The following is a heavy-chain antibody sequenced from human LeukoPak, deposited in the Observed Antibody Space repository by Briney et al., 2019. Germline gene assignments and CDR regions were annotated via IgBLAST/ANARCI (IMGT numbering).Heavy chain of an antibody. V-gene: IGHV1-46*01. J-gene: IGHJ2*01. CDR3: ARDLGYYDSSCYPYWYFDL. CDR2: INPSGGST. D-gene: IGHD3-22*01. Sequence: ASVKVSCKASGYTFTSYYMHWVRQAPGQGLEWMGIINPSGGSTSYAQKFQGRVTMTRDTSTSTVYMELSSLRSEDTAVYYCARDLGYYDSSCYPYWYFDLWGRGTLVTVSS. CDR1: GYTFTSYY.